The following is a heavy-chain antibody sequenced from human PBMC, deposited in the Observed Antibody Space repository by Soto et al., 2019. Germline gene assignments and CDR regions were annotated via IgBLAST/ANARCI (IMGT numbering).Heavy chain of an antibody. CDR3: ASTFEYYGMDV. CDR1: GYSIGSGYY. J-gene: IGHJ6*04. D-gene: IGHD3-3*02. Sequence: SETLSLTCAVSGYSIGSGYYWAWIRQSPGKGLEWIGSIYHAGSVYYNPSLNGRVALSMDTSKNHFSLKLTSVTAADTAVYYCASTFEYYGMDVWGKGTTVTVCS. CDR2: IYHAGSV. V-gene: IGHV4-38-2*01.